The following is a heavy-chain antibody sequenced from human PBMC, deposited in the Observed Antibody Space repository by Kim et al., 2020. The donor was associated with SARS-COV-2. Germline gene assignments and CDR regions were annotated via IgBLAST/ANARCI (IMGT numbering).Heavy chain of an antibody. Sequence: GGSLRLSCAASGFTFSSYSMNWVRQAPGKGLEWVSYISSSSSTIYYADSVKGRFTISRDNAKNSLYLQMNSLRAEDTAVYYCASLGLGSGWSRYNWFDPWGQGTLVTVSS. CDR1: GFTFSSYS. CDR3: ASLGLGSGWSRYNWFDP. D-gene: IGHD6-19*01. J-gene: IGHJ5*02. CDR2: ISSSSSTI. V-gene: IGHV3-48*04.